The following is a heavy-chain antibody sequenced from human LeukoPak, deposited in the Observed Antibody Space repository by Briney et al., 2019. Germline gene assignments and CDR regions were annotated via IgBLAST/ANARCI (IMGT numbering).Heavy chain of an antibody. CDR3: AKELFNWNYSALGFDY. V-gene: IGHV3-43*02. CDR1: GFTFDDYA. CDR2: ISGDGGST. Sequence: GGSLRLPCAASGFTFDDYAMHWVRQAPGKGLEWVSLISGDGGSTYYADSVKGRFTISRDNSKNSLYLQMNSLRTEDTALYYCAKELFNWNYSALGFDYWGQGTLVTVSS. D-gene: IGHD1-7*01. J-gene: IGHJ4*02.